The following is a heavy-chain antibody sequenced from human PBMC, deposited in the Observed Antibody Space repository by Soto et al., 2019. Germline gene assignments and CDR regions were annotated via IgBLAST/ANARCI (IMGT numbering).Heavy chain of an antibody. V-gene: IGHV4-31*03. D-gene: IGHD3-22*01. CDR1: GGSISSGGYY. CDR2: IYYSGST. Sequence: QVQLQESGPGLVKPSQTLSLTCTVSGGSISSGGYYWSWIRQHPGKGLEWIGYIYYSGSTYYNPSLKSRVTTSVDTSKNQFSLKLSSVTAADTAVYYCAREYYYDSSGYYYGMDVWGQGTTVTVSS. J-gene: IGHJ6*02. CDR3: AREYYYDSSGYYYGMDV.